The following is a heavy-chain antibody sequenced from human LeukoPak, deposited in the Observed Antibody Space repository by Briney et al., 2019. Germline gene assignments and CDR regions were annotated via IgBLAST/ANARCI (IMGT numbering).Heavy chain of an antibody. J-gene: IGHJ4*02. CDR2: ISSSSSTI. CDR1: GFTFRSYA. CDR3: ARVDCSGGGCYSALNL. D-gene: IGHD2-15*01. Sequence: PGGSLRLSCAASGFTFRSYAMNWVRQAPGTGLEWISYISSSSSTIYYADSVEGRFTISRDNAKNSLYLQMNSLRDDDTAIYYCARVDCSGGGCYSALNLWGQGTLVTVSS. V-gene: IGHV3-48*02.